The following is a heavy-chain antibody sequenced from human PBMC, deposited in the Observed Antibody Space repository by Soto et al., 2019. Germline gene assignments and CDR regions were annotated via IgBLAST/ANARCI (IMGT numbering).Heavy chain of an antibody. J-gene: IGHJ4*02. CDR2: LYNNAST. CDR3: ARVFGRRSSGWYIDY. D-gene: IGHD6-19*01. V-gene: IGHV4-4*07. Sequence: QVQLQESGPGLVKPSETLSLTCTVSGGSISSYYWSWIRQPAGKGLEWIGRLYNNASTSYNPSLKSRVTMSVDTSKNQFTLKLSSVTAADTAVYYCARVFGRRSSGWYIDYWGQGTLVTVSS. CDR1: GGSISSYY.